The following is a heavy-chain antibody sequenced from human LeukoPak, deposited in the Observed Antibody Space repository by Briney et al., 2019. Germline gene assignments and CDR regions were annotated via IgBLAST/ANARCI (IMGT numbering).Heavy chain of an antibody. Sequence: SETLSLTCTVSGGSISGSYWSWIRQPAGKGLEWIGRMYNSGTAYNPSLKSRVTISVDTSKNQFSLRLSSVTAADTAVYYCARHRISNWFDPWGQGTLVTVSS. J-gene: IGHJ5*02. CDR3: ARHRISNWFDP. CDR1: GGSISGSY. CDR2: MYNSGT. V-gene: IGHV4-4*07.